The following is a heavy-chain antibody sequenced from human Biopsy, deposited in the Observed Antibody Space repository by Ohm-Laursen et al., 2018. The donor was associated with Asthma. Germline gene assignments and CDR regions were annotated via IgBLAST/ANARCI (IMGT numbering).Heavy chain of an antibody. CDR1: GFRFPIYG. V-gene: IGHV3-30*03. CDR2: ISYDGRET. J-gene: IGHJ4*02. CDR3: ARDFGCGSYFVGTTFDY. Sequence: SLRLSCSAPGFRFPIYGMHWVRQGPGKGPEWVALISYDGRETGYVDSVKGRFTISRDNSKNTLYLQMNSLRAEDSAVYYCARDFGCGSYFVGTTFDYWGQGALVTVSS. D-gene: IGHD1-26*01.